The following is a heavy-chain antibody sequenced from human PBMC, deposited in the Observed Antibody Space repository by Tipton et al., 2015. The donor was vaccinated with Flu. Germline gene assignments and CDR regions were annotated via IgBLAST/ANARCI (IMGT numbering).Heavy chain of an antibody. CDR2: ISSSSSTM. CDR1: GFTFSNYN. D-gene: IGHD1-20*01. V-gene: IGHV3-48*04. CDR3: ARNHLNGNAFDI. Sequence: GSLRLSCAASGFTFSNYNMNWVRQAPGKGLEWVSYISSSSSTMYYADSVKGRFTISRDNAKNSLYQQMNSLRAEDMAVYYCARNHLNGNAFDIWGQGTMVTVSS. J-gene: IGHJ3*02.